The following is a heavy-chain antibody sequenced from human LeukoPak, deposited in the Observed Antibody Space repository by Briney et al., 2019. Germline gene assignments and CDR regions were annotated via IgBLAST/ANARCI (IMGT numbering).Heavy chain of an antibody. V-gene: IGHV1-2*02. J-gene: IGHJ4*02. Sequence: ASVKVSCKASGFSFYDNYQYLYWVRQAPGQGLESMGCIHPKSGNTEYPQKFQGRVILTRDTSINTAYMKLRDLTSDDTAVYFCARDGPSGTPEFDYWGQGTLVTVSS. CDR1: GFSFYDNYQY. CDR2: IHPKSGNT. CDR3: ARDGPSGTPEFDY.